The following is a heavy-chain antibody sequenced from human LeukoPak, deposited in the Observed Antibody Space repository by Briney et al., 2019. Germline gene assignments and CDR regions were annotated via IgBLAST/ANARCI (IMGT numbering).Heavy chain of an antibody. J-gene: IGHJ5*02. CDR1: GGSISSSSYY. V-gene: IGHV4-39*07. CDR3: ARVHDSGSSWFDP. D-gene: IGHD3-10*01. Sequence: KPSETLSLTCTVSGGSISSSSYYWGWIRQPPGKGLEWIGSIYYSGSTYYNPSLKSRVTISVDTSKNQFSLKLSSVTAADTAVYYCARVHDSGSSWFDPWGQGTLVTVSS. CDR2: IYYSGST.